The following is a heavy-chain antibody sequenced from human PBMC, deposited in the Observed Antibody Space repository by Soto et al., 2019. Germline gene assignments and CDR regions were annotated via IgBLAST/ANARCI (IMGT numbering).Heavy chain of an antibody. CDR1: GYSFTSYW. CDR3: ARHLSTYSGYDTDNYYYYGMDV. J-gene: IGHJ6*04. Sequence: GESLKISCKGSGYSFTSYWISWVRQMPGKGLEWMGRIDPSDSYTNYSPSFQGHVTISADKSISTAYLQWSSLKASDTAMYYCARHLSTYSGYDTDNYYYYGMDVRGKGTTVTVSS. D-gene: IGHD5-12*01. V-gene: IGHV5-10-1*01. CDR2: IDPSDSYT.